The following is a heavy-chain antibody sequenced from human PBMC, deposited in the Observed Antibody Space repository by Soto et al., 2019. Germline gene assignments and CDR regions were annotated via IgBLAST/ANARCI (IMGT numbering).Heavy chain of an antibody. CDR3: TRGSPQIGGMDV. V-gene: IGHV3-13*01. Sequence: QLVEYGGGFVHPGGSQRLSCVASGFSFSAFDMHWVRQGSGGGLEWVSSITSAGDTFYSGSAKGRFTISRDNGDNYLYLQMNSLTAGDTAVYFCTRGSPQIGGMDVWGQGTTVTVSS. D-gene: IGHD3-10*01. CDR2: ITSAGDT. CDR1: GFSFSAFD. J-gene: IGHJ6*02.